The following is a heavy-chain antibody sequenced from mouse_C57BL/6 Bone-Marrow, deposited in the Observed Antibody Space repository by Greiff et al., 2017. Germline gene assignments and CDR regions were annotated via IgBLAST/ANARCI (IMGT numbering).Heavy chain of an antibody. V-gene: IGHV1-76*01. CDR3: AREGGINFDY. CDR1: GYTFTDYY. J-gene: IGHJ2*01. CDR2: IYPGSGNT. Sequence: QVQLQQSGAELVRPGASVKLSCKASGYTFTDYYINWVKQRPGQGLEWITRIYPGSGNTYYNEKFKGKATLTAEKSSSTAYMQLSSLTSEDSAVYFCAREGGINFDYWGQGTTLTVSS.